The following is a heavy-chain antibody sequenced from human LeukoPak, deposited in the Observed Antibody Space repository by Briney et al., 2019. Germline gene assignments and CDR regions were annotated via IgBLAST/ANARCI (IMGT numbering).Heavy chain of an antibody. J-gene: IGHJ5*02. Sequence: SVKVSCKASGGTFSSYAISWVRQAPGQGLEWMGGIIPIFGTANYAQKFQGRVTITADESTSTAYMELSSLRSEDTAVYYCVSGGYCGGTSCYPNWFDPWGQGTLVTVSS. CDR3: VSGGYCGGTSCYPNWFDP. V-gene: IGHV1-69*13. CDR2: IIPIFGTA. CDR1: GGTFSSYA. D-gene: IGHD2-2*01.